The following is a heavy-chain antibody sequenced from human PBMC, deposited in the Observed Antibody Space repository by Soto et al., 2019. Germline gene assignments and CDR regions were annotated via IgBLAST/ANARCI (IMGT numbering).Heavy chain of an antibody. V-gene: IGHV3-23*01. CDR3: SKWSGFGDA. CDR1: GLTFSSYA. J-gene: IGHJ5*02. Sequence: QTGGSLRLSCAASGLTFSSYAMSWVRQAPGKGLEWVSAISGSDNTTYYADSVKGRLTISRDNSKNTLFLQMNSLRAEDTAVYFCSKWSGFGDAWGQGTLVTVSS. CDR2: ISGSDNTT. D-gene: IGHD3-10*01.